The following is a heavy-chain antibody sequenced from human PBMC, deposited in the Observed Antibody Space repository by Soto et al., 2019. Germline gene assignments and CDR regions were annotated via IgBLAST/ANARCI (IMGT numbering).Heavy chain of an antibody. CDR1: GSTFTDFT. Sequence: PGGSLRLSCAGSGSTFTDFTMTWVRQAPGKGLEWVSAISGDGLSTYYAGSVKGRFTISRDNSKTTLYLQMNSLRAEDTAVYYCPRPPNAFDIWGRGTIVTVSS. CDR3: PRPPNAFDI. V-gene: IGHV3-23*01. J-gene: IGHJ3*02. CDR2: ISGDGLST.